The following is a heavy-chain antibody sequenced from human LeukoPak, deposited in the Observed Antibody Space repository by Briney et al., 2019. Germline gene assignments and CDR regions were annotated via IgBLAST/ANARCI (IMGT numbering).Heavy chain of an antibody. Sequence: SSETLSLTCTVSGGSITGHCGSWIRQPPGKGLEWIGYIHYTGSTNYNPSLNSRITMSVDTPNNQFSLRLTSVTATDTAVYYCARLHALGAEEFDPWGQGALVTVSS. V-gene: IGHV4-59*11. D-gene: IGHD3-16*01. J-gene: IGHJ5*02. CDR3: ARLHALGAEEFDP. CDR1: GGSITGHC. CDR2: IHYTGST.